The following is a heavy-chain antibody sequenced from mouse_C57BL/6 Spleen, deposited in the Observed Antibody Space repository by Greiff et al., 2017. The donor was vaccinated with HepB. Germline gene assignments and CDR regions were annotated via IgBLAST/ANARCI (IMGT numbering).Heavy chain of an antibody. CDR1: GYTFTSYW. V-gene: IGHV1-5*01. Sequence: EVQLQQSGTVLARPGASVKMSCKTSGYTFTSYWMHWVKQRPGQGLEWIGAIYPGNSDTSYNQKFKGKAKLTAVTSASTAYMELSSLTNEDSAVYYGTIDSSGHRFAYWGQGTLVTVSA. CDR2: IYPGNSDT. J-gene: IGHJ3*01. CDR3: TIDSSGHRFAY. D-gene: IGHD3-2*02.